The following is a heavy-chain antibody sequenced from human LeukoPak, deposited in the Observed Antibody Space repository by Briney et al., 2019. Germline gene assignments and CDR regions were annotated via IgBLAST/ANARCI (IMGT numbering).Heavy chain of an antibody. D-gene: IGHD3-10*01. V-gene: IGHV3-30*18. CDR2: ISYDGSNK. J-gene: IGHJ4*02. CDR1: GFTFSSYG. CDR3: AKARGLLWFGELFILDY. Sequence: GSLRLSCAASGFTFSSYGMHWVRQAPGKGLEWVAVISYDGSNKYYADSVKGRFTISRDNSKNTLYLQMNSLRAEDTAVYYCAKARGLLWFGELFILDYWGQGTLVTVSS.